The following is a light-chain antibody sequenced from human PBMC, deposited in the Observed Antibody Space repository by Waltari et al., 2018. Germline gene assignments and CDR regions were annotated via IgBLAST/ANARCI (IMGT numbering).Light chain of an antibody. CDR2: ENS. Sequence: QSALTQPASVSGSPGQSITISCTGTSSDVGSYNLVSWYQQHPGKAPKLIIYENSKRASGVSNRFSGAKSGYTASLTISGLQAEDEADYFCCSYAGGSTVEWVFGGGTKLTGL. CDR3: CSYAGGSTVEWV. V-gene: IGLV2-23*01. J-gene: IGLJ3*02. CDR1: SSDVGSYNL.